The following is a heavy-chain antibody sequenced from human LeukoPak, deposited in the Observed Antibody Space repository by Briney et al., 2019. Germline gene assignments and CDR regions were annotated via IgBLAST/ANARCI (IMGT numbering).Heavy chain of an antibody. CDR2: ISYDGSNK. CDR1: GFTFSNYG. CDR3: ASTAGTRDFDY. D-gene: IGHD2-21*02. V-gene: IGHV3-30*03. J-gene: IGHJ4*02. Sequence: PGGSLRLSCATSGFTFSNYGMHWVRQAPGKGLEWVAVISYDGSNKYYADSVKGRFTISRDNAKSSLHLQMNSLRAEDTAVYFCASTAGTRDFDYWGQGTLVTVSS.